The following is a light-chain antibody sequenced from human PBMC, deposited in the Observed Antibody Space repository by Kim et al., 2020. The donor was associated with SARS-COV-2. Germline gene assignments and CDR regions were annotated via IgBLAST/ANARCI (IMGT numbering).Light chain of an antibody. Sequence: ALGQTVSITCQGDSLRGYYASWYQQKPGQAPVLVIYGKNNRPSGIPDRFSGSSSGNTASLTITGAQAEDEADYYCNSRDSSGNHVVFGGGTQLTVL. J-gene: IGLJ2*01. V-gene: IGLV3-19*01. CDR2: GKN. CDR1: SLRGYY. CDR3: NSRDSSGNHVV.